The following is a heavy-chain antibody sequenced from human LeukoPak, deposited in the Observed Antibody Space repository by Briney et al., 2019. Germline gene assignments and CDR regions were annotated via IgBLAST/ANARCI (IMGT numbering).Heavy chain of an antibody. CDR3: ARGSAADHYDFWSGYSPAGGMDV. CDR1: GGSISSYY. CDR2: IYYSAST. V-gene: IGHV4-59*01. Sequence: SETLSLTCTVSGGSISSYYWSWIRQPPGKGLEWIGYIYYSASTNYNPSLKSRVTISVDTSKNQFSLKLSSVTAADTAVYYCARGSAADHYDFWSGYSPAGGMDVWGQGTTVTVSS. J-gene: IGHJ6*02. D-gene: IGHD3-3*01.